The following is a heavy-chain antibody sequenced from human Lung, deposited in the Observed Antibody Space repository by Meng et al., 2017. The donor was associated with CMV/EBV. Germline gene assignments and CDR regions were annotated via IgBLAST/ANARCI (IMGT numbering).Heavy chain of an antibody. V-gene: IGHV4-59*08. CDR2: NYYSGST. D-gene: IGHD3-16*02. CDR3: ARHQNGGTYPLDY. CDR1: GGSISTYY. J-gene: IGHJ4*02. Sequence: QVPLQESGPGLVKPSETLSLTCAVSGGSISTYYWSWIRPPPGKGLEWIGNNYYSGSTNYNPSLASRVTISVDSSKNQFSLKLSSVTAADTAVYYCARHQNGGTYPLDYWGQGTLVTVSS.